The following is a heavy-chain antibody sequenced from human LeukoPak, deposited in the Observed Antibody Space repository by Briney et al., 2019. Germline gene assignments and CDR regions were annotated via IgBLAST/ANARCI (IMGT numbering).Heavy chain of an antibody. CDR1: GFTFSSYS. CDR2: ISSSSSTI. D-gene: IGHD3-10*01. J-gene: IGHJ4*02. V-gene: IGHV3-48*01. CDR3: LAYYYSSGSYYSPNY. Sequence: GGSLRLSCAASGFTFSSYSMNWVRQAPGKGLEWVSYISSSSSTIYYADSVKGRFTISRDNSKNTLYLQMNSLRAEDTAVYYCLAYYYSSGSYYSPNYWGQGTLVTVSS.